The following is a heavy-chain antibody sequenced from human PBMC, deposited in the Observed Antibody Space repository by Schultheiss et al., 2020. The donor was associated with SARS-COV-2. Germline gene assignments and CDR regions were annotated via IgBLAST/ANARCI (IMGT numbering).Heavy chain of an antibody. V-gene: IGHV3-30*18. CDR1: GFTFSNAW. Sequence: GGSLRLSCAASGFTFSNAWMSWVRQAPGKGLEWVAVISYDGSNKYYADSVKGRFTISRDNSKNTLYLQMNSLRAEDTAVYYCAKNEDERWLQLWGQGTLVTVSS. J-gene: IGHJ4*02. CDR2: ISYDGSNK. CDR3: AKNEDERWLQL. D-gene: IGHD5-24*01.